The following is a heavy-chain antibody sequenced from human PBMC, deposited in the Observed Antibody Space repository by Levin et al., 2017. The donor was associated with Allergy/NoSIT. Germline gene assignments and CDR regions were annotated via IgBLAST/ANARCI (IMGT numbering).Heavy chain of an antibody. Sequence: GESLKISCAGSGFTFNNFAMNWVRQTPGKGLEWVSSIRGNGGTTYYADSVKGRFTISRDNSKNTLYLQMNSLRTDDTAIYYCAKTPAPRIQVLLPYYYYYMDVGGKGTTVTVSS. J-gene: IGHJ6*03. D-gene: IGHD2/OR15-2a*01. CDR2: IRGNGGTT. CDR1: GFTFNNFA. V-gene: IGHV3-23*01. CDR3: AKTPAPRIQVLLPYYYYYMDV.